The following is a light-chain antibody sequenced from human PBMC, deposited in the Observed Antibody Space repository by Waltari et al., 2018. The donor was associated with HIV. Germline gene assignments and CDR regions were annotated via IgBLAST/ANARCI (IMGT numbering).Light chain of an antibody. CDR3: QVWDSSSDHRGV. J-gene: IGLJ3*02. CDR1: NVGSKG. CDR2: YDR. V-gene: IGLV3-21*04. Sequence: SYVVSQPPSVSVAPGPTARMACEGNNVGSKGVHWYQKKPDQAPILVIYYDRDRPSGIPERFSGSNFGNTATLTITSVEAGDEADYYCQVWDSSSDHRGVFGGGTKLTVL.